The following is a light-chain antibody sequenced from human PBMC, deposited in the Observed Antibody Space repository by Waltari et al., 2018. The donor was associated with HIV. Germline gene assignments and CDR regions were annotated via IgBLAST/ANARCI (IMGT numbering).Light chain of an antibody. Sequence: DIQMTQSPSTLSASVGDRVTITCRASQRISSWLAWYQQKPGKAPKRLSYKASSLESGVPSRFSGSGSGTECTLTISSLQPDDFATYYCQQYNSYWTFGQGTKVEIK. V-gene: IGKV1-5*03. CDR2: KAS. CDR3: QQYNSYWT. J-gene: IGKJ1*01. CDR1: QRISSW.